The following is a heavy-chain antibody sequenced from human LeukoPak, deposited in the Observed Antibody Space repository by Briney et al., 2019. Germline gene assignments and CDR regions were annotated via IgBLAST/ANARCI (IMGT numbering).Heavy chain of an antibody. CDR1: GYTFTAYY. Sequence: ASVKVSCTAFGYTFTAYYMHWVRQAPGQGLEWMGWINPNSGGTNYAQKFQGRVTMTRDTSISTAYMELSGLRSDDTAVYYCARDLGLATAAWGQGSLVTVSS. D-gene: IGHD6-13*01. J-gene: IGHJ5*02. CDR3: ARDLGLATAA. CDR2: INPNSGGT. V-gene: IGHV1-2*02.